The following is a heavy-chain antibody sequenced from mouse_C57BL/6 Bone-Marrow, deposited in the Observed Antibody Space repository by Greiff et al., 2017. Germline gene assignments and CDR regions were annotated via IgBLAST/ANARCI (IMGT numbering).Heavy chain of an antibody. J-gene: IGHJ3*01. CDR3: TTMSFAY. D-gene: IGHD1-1*02. CDR2: IRLKSDNYAT. Sequence: EVNVVESGGGLVQPGGSMKLSCVASGFTFSNYWMNWVRQSPEKGLEWVAQIRLKSDNYATHYAESVKGRFTISRDDSKSSVYLQMNNLRAEDTGIYYCTTMSFAYWGQGTLVTVSA. CDR1: GFTFSNYW. V-gene: IGHV6-3*01.